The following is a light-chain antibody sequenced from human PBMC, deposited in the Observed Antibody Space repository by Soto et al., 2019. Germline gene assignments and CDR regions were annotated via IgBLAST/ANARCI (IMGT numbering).Light chain of an antibody. CDR3: GSYVDTKNFV. V-gene: IGLV2-8*01. CDR1: SSDIGDYNY. CDR2: EVG. Sequence: QSALTQPPSASGSLGQSVTISCTGTSSDIGDYNYVSWYQQHPGKAPRLIIYEVGKRPSGVPYRFSASKSGNTASLTVSGLQAEDEADYYCGSYVDTKNFVFGGGTKLTVL. J-gene: IGLJ3*02.